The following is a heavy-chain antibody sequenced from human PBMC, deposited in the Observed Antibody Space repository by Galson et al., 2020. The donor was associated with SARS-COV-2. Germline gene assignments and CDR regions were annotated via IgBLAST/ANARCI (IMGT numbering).Heavy chain of an antibody. CDR3: AKDMADMDVFDV. CDR2: ISSSSDSNT. CDR1: GFTFSSYA. Sequence: GGSLRLSCATSGFTFSSYAMHWVRQAPGKGLEWVSIISSSSDSNTYYAASVKGRFTISRDTSKNTLYLQMNSLGAEDTAVYYCAKDMADMDVFDVWGKGTLVTVSA. D-gene: IGHD2-2*03. V-gene: IGHV3-23*01. J-gene: IGHJ4*02.